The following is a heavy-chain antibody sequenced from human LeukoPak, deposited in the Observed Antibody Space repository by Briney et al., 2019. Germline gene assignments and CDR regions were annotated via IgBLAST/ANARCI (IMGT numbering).Heavy chain of an antibody. D-gene: IGHD6-6*01. CDR1: GFTFSSYA. Sequence: GGSLRLSCAASGFTFSSYAMHWVRQAPGKGLEWVAVISYDGSNKYYADSVKGRFTISRDNSKNTLYLQMNSLRAEDTAVYYCARGGRIAAPRAFDIWGQGTMVTVSS. V-gene: IGHV3-30-3*01. CDR2: ISYDGSNK. J-gene: IGHJ3*02. CDR3: ARGGRIAAPRAFDI.